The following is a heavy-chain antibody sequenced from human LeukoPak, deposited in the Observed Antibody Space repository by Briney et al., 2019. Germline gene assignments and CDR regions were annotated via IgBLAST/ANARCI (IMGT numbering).Heavy chain of an antibody. J-gene: IGHJ3*02. V-gene: IGHV3-74*01. CDR2: INSDGSTT. Sequence: GGSLRLSCAVSGFTFSSYWMHWVRQAPGKGLVWVSRINSDGSTTSYADSVKGRFTISRDNAKNTLYLQMNSLRAEDTAVYYCARGTSLLDYYDSSGYYGQGGFDIWGQGTMVTVSS. D-gene: IGHD3-22*01. CDR1: GFTFSSYW. CDR3: ARGTSLLDYYDSSGYYGQGGFDI.